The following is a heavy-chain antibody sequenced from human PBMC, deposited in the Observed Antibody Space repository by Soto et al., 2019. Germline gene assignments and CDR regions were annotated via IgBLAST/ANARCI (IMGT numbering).Heavy chain of an antibody. J-gene: IGHJ6*02. CDR1: GGTFSSYA. Sequence: QVQLVQSGAEVKKPGSSVKVSCKASGGTFSSYAISWVRQAPGQGLEWMGGIIPIFGTANYAQKFQGRGTITADESTSTAYMELSSLRSEDTAVYYCARASTGYSSSWDYYYGMDVWGQGTTVTVSS. CDR2: IIPIFGTA. V-gene: IGHV1-69*01. CDR3: ARASTGYSSSWDYYYGMDV. D-gene: IGHD6-13*01.